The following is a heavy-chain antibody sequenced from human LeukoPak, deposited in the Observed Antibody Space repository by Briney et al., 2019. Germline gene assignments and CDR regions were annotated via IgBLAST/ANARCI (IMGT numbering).Heavy chain of an antibody. D-gene: IGHD2-2*01. Sequence: GGSLRLSCAASGFTFDDYAMHWVRQAPGKGLEWVSGISWNSGSIGYADSVKGRFTISRDNAKNSLYLQMNSLRAEDMALYYCAKGGCSSTSCYDDYFDYWGQGTLVTVSS. CDR2: ISWNSGSI. CDR1: GFTFDDYA. J-gene: IGHJ4*02. CDR3: AKGGCSSTSCYDDYFDY. V-gene: IGHV3-9*03.